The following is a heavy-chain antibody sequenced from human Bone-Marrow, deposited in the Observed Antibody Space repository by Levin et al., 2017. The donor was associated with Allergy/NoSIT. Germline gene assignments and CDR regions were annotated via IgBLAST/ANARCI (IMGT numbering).Heavy chain of an antibody. Sequence: GGSLRLSCAASGFTFSSYAMSWVRQAPGKGLEWVSAISSSGTTTYYADSVKGRFTISRDNSKNTLYLQMNSLRAEDTAVYYCAKRDSSSGRDFDYWGQGTLVTVSS. J-gene: IGHJ4*02. V-gene: IGHV3-23*01. CDR1: GFTFSSYA. CDR2: ISSSGTTT. CDR3: AKRDSSSGRDFDY. D-gene: IGHD3-22*01.